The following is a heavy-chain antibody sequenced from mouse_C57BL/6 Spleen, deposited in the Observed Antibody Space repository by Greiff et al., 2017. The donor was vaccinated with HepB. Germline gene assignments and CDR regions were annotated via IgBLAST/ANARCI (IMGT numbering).Heavy chain of an antibody. Sequence: QVQLQQPGAELVRPGSSVKLSCKASGYTFTSYWMDWVKQRPGQGLEWIGNIYPSDSETHYNQKFKDKATLTVDKSSSTAYMQLSSLTSEDSAVYYCARNYYGPPYAMDYWGQGTSVTVSS. V-gene: IGHV1-61*01. D-gene: IGHD1-2*01. CDR1: GYTFTSYW. CDR2: IYPSDSET. CDR3: ARNYYGPPYAMDY. J-gene: IGHJ4*01.